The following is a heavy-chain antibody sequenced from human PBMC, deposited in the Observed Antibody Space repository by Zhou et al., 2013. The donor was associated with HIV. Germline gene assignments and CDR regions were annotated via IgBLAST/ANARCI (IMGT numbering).Heavy chain of an antibody. CDR1: GGTFSSNA. V-gene: IGHV1-69*12. J-gene: IGHJ2*01. Sequence: QVQLLQSGAEVKKPGSSVKVSCKASGGTFSSNAISWVRQAPGQGLEWMGGIIPIFGTANYAQRFQDRVTITADESTSTAYMELSSLRSEDTAVYYCARGIVYYYGSGSYSEYFDLWGLAPWSLSPQ. CDR3: ARGIVYYYGSGSYSEYFDL. CDR2: IIPIFGTA. D-gene: IGHD3-10*01.